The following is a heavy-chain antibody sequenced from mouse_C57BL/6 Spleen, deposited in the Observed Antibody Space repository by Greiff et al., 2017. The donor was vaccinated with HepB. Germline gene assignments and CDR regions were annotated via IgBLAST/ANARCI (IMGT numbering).Heavy chain of an antibody. CDR2: IYPGSGST. V-gene: IGHV1-55*01. D-gene: IGHD1-1*01. Sequence: QVQLQQSGAELVKPGASVKMSCKASGYTFASYWITWVKQRPGQGLEWIGDIYPGSGSTNYNEKFKSKATLTVDTSSSTAYMQLSSLTSEDSAVYYGARSITTAFDYWGQGTTLTVSS. CDR3: ARSITTAFDY. CDR1: GYTFASYW. J-gene: IGHJ2*01.